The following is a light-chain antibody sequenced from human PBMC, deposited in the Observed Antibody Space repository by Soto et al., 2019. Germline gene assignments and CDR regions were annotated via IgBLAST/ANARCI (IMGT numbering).Light chain of an antibody. V-gene: IGLV2-14*01. Sequence: QSALTQPASVSGSPGQSITISCTGTSSDVGGYNYVSWYQQHPGKAPKFMIYDVSNRPSGVSNRFSGSKSGNTASLTISGLQAEDEADYYCSSYTSSSSLYVFGGGTKLTVL. CDR3: SSYTSSSSLYV. CDR2: DVS. J-gene: IGLJ1*01. CDR1: SSDVGGYNY.